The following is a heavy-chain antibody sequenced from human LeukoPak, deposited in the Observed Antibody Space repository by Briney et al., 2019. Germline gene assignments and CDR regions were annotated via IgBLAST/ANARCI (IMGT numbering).Heavy chain of an antibody. V-gene: IGHV4-61*02. D-gene: IGHD2-21*01. J-gene: IGHJ4*02. CDR1: GGSISSGSYY. Sequence: SETLSLTCTVSGGSISSGSYYWSWIRQPAGKGLEWIGRIYTSGSTNYNPSLKSRVTISVDTSKNQFSLKLSSVTAADTAVYYCARELKSGDYPYYFDYWGQGTLVTVSS. CDR2: IYTSGST. CDR3: ARELKSGDYPYYFDY.